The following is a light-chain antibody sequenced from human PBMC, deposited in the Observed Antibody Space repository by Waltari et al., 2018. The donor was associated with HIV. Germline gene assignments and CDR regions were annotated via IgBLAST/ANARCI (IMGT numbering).Light chain of an antibody. CDR2: EDK. CDR3: QSYDSSIVV. J-gene: IGLJ2*01. CDR1: RGSIASNY. Sequence: NFMLTQPHSVSESPGKTVTISCTRSRGSIASNYVQWYQQRPCSAPTTVIYEDKQRPAGVPDRFPGSIDSFSNSASLTISGLKTEDEADYYCQSYDSSIVVFGGGTKLTVL. V-gene: IGLV6-57*04.